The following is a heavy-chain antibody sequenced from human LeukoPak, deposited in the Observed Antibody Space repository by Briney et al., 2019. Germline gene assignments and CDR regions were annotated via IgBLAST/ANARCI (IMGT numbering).Heavy chain of an antibody. Sequence: GGSLRLSCAASGFTVSSDYMTWVRQAPGKGLEWVSVIYSGGSTYYADSVKGRFTISRDNSKNTVHLQLNNLRVEDTAVYYCARYHTALNYWGQGTLVTASS. V-gene: IGHV3-53*01. CDR1: GFTVSSDY. J-gene: IGHJ4*02. CDR3: ARYHTALNY. CDR2: IYSGGST. D-gene: IGHD5-18*01.